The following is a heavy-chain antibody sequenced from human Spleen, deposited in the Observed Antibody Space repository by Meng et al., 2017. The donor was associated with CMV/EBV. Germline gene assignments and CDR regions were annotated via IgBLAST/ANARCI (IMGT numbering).Heavy chain of an antibody. V-gene: IGHV3-30*12. CDR1: GFTFSSYG. J-gene: IGHJ4*02. CDR2: ISYDGSNK. CDR3: ARTPRGYSYGYSAFYFDY. D-gene: IGHD5-18*01. Sequence: GESLKISCAASGFTFSSYGMHWVRQAPGKGLEWVALISYDGSNKFYADSVRGRFTVSRDNAQNSLYLQMDSLRADDTAVYYCARTPRGYSYGYSAFYFDYWGQGALVTVSS.